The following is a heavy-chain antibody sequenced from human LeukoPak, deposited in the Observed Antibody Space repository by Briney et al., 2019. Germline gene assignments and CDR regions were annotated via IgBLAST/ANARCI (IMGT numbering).Heavy chain of an antibody. J-gene: IGHJ3*02. CDR3: ASHRSSGYSSGWPISAFDI. Sequence: GESLKISCKGSGYSFTTYWIGWVRQMPGKGLEWLGIIYPGDSDVRYSPSFQGQVTTSADKSINTAYLHWSRLKASDTAMYYCASHRSSGYSSGWPISAFDIWGQGTMVTVSS. CDR1: GYSFTTYW. D-gene: IGHD6-19*01. V-gene: IGHV5-51*01. CDR2: IYPGDSDV.